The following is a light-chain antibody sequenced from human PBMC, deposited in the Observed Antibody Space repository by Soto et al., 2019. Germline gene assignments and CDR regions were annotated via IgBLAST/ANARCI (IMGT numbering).Light chain of an antibody. V-gene: IGLV4-69*01. CDR2: LNNDGSH. CDR3: QTWGTGFQF. J-gene: IGLJ2*01. Sequence: QSVLTQSPSASASLGASVKLTCTLSSGHSSYAIAWHQKQPGKGPRYLMDLNNDGSHTKGDGIPDRFPGSSSGADRYLIISSLQSEDEADYYCQTWGTGFQFFGGGTKLTVL. CDR1: SGHSSYA.